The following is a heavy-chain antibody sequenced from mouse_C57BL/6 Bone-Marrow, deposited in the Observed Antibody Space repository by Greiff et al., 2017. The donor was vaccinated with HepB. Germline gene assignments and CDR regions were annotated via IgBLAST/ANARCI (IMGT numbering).Heavy chain of an antibody. CDR2: IHPNSGST. Sequence: QVQLQQPGAELVKPGASVKLSCKASGYTFTSYWMHWVKQRPGQGLEWIGMIHPNSGSTNYNEKFKSKATLTVDKSSSTAYMQLSSLTSEDSAVYYCARGGSNYVGYFEVWGTGTTVTVSS. J-gene: IGHJ1*03. D-gene: IGHD2-5*01. CDR1: GYTFTSYW. V-gene: IGHV1-64*01. CDR3: ARGGSNYVGYFEV.